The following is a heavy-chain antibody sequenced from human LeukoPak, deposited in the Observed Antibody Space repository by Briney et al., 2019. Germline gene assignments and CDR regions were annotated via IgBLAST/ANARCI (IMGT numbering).Heavy chain of an antibody. CDR1: GFTFSSYA. CDR2: ISCDGSNK. J-gene: IGHJ6*03. CDR3: TGASQKIDYYCYYMDV. Sequence: PGGSLRLSCAASGFTFSSYAMHWVRQAPGKGLEWVAVISCDGSNKYYADSVKGRFTISRDNSKNTLYLQMNSLRAEDTAVYYWTGASQKIDYYCYYMDVWGKGTTVAVSS. V-gene: IGHV3-30*04.